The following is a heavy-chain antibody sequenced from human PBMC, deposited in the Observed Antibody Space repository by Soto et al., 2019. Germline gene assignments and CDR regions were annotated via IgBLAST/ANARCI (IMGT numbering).Heavy chain of an antibody. CDR1: GYSFTSYW. CDR3: AIWGDFWSGYYDYGMDV. Sequence: PGESLKISCKGSGYSFTSYWIGWVRQMPGKGLEWMGIIYPGDSDTRYSPSFQGQVTISADKSISTAYLQWSSLKASDTAMYYCAIWGDFWSGYYDYGMDVWGQGTTVTVSS. CDR2: IYPGDSDT. D-gene: IGHD3-3*01. J-gene: IGHJ6*02. V-gene: IGHV5-51*01.